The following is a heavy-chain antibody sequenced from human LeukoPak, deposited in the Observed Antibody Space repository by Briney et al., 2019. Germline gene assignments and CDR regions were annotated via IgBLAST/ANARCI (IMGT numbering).Heavy chain of an antibody. CDR1: GFTFSNYW. D-gene: IGHD6-13*01. CDR2: ISGSGGST. V-gene: IGHV3-23*01. Sequence: GGSLRLSCAASGFTFSNYWMSWVRQAPGKGLEWVSAISGSGGSTYYADSVKGRFTISRDNSKNTLYLQMNSLRAEDTAVYYCAKDAAAGTAFGYWGQGTLVTVSS. J-gene: IGHJ4*02. CDR3: AKDAAAGTAFGY.